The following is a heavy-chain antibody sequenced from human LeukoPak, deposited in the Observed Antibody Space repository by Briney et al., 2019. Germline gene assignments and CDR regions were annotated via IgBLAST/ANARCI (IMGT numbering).Heavy chain of an antibody. Sequence: GGSLRLSCAASGFTFSSYWMSWVRQAPGKGLEWVANIKQDGSEKYYVDSVKGRFTISRDNAKNSLYLQMNSLRAEDTAVYYCAKPRLEYYDSSGFDYWGQGTLVTVSS. V-gene: IGHV3-7*01. CDR2: IKQDGSEK. J-gene: IGHJ4*02. CDR1: GFTFSSYW. D-gene: IGHD3-22*01. CDR3: AKPRLEYYDSSGFDY.